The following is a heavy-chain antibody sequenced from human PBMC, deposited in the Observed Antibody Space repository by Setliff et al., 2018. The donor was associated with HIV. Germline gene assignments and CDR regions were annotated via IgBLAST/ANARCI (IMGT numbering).Heavy chain of an antibody. CDR2: IHITGNT. CDR3: ARTIKEHLAVLWFDP. J-gene: IGHJ5*02. V-gene: IGHV4-61*09. CDR1: GGSINRGNYY. D-gene: IGHD3-3*02. Sequence: PLSLTCSVSGGSINRGNYYWTWIRQSAGKGLEWIGHIHITGNTDYNPSLKSRVTISLDTARNQFSLELTSVTATDTAVYYCARTIKEHLAVLWFDPWGQGTLVTVSS.